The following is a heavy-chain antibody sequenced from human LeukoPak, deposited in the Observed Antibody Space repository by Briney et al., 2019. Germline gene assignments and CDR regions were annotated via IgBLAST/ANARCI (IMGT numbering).Heavy chain of an antibody. CDR2: IYYSGST. CDR1: GGSMSGYY. CDR3: ARQSRSTVRGSPWYFFDY. V-gene: IGHV4-59*08. D-gene: IGHD3-10*01. Sequence: SETLSLTCTVSGGSMSGYYWSWIRQPPGKGLEWIAYIYYSGSTNYNPSLKSRVTISVDTSKNQFSLKPSSVTAADTAVYYCARQSRSTVRGSPWYFFDYWGQGTLVTVSS. J-gene: IGHJ4*02.